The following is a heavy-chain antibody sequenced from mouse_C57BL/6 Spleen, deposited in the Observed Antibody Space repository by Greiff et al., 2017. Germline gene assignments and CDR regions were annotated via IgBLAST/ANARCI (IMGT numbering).Heavy chain of an antibody. CDR2: IYPGDGDT. CDR1: GYAFSSSW. D-gene: IGHD2-5*01. V-gene: IGHV1-82*01. CDR3: GRLYSKYEEVIDY. J-gene: IGHJ2*01. Sequence: VKLQESGPELVKPGASVKISCKASGYAFSSSWMNWVKQWPGKGLEWIGRIYPGDGDTNYNGKFKGKATLTADKSSSPAYMQLSSLTSEDSAVYCCGRLYSKYEEVIDYWGDGTTHSVSS.